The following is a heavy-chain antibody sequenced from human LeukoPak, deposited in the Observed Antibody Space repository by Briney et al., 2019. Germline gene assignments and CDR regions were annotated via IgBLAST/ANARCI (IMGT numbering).Heavy chain of an antibody. CDR1: GFTISSNF. J-gene: IGHJ3*02. CDR3: GREILPSYAFDI. V-gene: IGHV3-66*01. Sequence: GGSLRLSCAASGFTISSNFMSWVRQAPGKGLEWVSSIYSGGSTYYAASVKGRFTISRDISKNTLFFEMNSLRAEDTAVYYCGREILPSYAFDIWGQGTMVTVSS. D-gene: IGHD2/OR15-2a*01. CDR2: IYSGGST.